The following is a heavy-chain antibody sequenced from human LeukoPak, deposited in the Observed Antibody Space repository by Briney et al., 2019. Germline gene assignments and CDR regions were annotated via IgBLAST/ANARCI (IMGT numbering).Heavy chain of an antibody. D-gene: IGHD2-15*01. Sequence: GGSLRLSCAASGFTFSSYSMNWVRQAPGKGLEWVSSISSSSSYIYYADSVKGRFTISRDNAKNSLYLQTNSLRAEDTAVYYCARDSGSSFGDYWGQGTLVTVSS. CDR1: GFTFSSYS. CDR2: ISSSSSYI. V-gene: IGHV3-21*01. J-gene: IGHJ4*02. CDR3: ARDSGSSFGDY.